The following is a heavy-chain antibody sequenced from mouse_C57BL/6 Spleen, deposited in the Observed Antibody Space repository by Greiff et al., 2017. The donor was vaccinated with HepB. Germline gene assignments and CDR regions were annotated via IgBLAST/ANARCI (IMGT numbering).Heavy chain of an antibody. D-gene: IGHD4-1*01. CDR2: IRNKANGYTT. CDR3: ARYPGTGYFDV. V-gene: IGHV7-3*01. CDR1: GFTFTDYY. Sequence: EVQLVESGGGLVQPGGSLSLSCAASGFTFTDYYMSWVRQPPGKALEWLGFIRNKANGYTTEYSASVKGRFTISRDNSQSILYLQMNALRAEDSATYYCARYPGTGYFDVWGTGTTVTVSS. J-gene: IGHJ1*03.